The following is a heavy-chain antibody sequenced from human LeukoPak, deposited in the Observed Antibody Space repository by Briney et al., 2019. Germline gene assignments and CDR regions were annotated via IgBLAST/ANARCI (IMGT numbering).Heavy chain of an antibody. D-gene: IGHD1-1*01. CDR1: GYTFTDLD. J-gene: IGHJ4*02. Sequence: ASVRVSCKTSGYTFTDLDINWLRQAPGQGLEWMGWMSPNSGDTGYAQKFQGRVSMTRDTSISTAYMELSSLRSEDTAVYYCASNPPNTGDFYYWGLGSLVTVSS. CDR2: MSPNSGDT. CDR3: ASNPPNTGDFYY. V-gene: IGHV1-8*01.